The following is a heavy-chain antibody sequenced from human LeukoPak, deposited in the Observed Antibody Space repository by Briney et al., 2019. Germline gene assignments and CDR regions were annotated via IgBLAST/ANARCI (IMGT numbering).Heavy chain of an antibody. CDR1: GFTFSSYW. CDR3: ARGVVTTVGAFDI. CDR2: INSDGSST. D-gene: IGHD2-21*02. J-gene: IGHJ3*02. V-gene: IGHV3-74*01. Sequence: GGSLRLSCAASGFTFSSYWMHWVRQAPGKGLVWVSRINSDGSSTSYADSVKGRFTISRDNAKNTVYLQMNSLRGEDTAVYYCARGVVTTVGAFDIWGQGTTVTVSS.